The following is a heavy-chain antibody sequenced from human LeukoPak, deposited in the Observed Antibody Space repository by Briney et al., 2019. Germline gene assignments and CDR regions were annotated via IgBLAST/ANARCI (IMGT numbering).Heavy chain of an antibody. CDR1: GGSFSGYY. V-gene: IGHV4-34*01. D-gene: IGHD2-2*01. CDR2: INHSGST. J-gene: IGHJ6*02. Sequence: SETLSLTCAVYGGSFSGYYWSWIRQPPGKGLEWIGEINHSGSTNYNPSLKSRVTISVDPSKNQFSLRLSSVTAADTAVYYCARGDIVVVPAAEKAYYYGMDVWGQGTTVTVSS. CDR3: ARGDIVVVPAAEKAYYYGMDV.